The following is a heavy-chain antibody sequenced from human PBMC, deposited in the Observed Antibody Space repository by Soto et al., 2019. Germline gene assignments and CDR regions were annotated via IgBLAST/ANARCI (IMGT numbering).Heavy chain of an antibody. CDR1: GGSISSYY. D-gene: IGHD3-9*01. Sequence: SETLSLTCTVSGGSISSYYWSWSRQPPGKGLEWIGYIYYSGSTNYNPSLKSRVAISVDTSKNQFSLKLSSVTAADTAVYYCARVSRYDILAGHYYGLDVWGQGTTVT. J-gene: IGHJ6*02. CDR3: ARVSRYDILAGHYYGLDV. CDR2: IYYSGST. V-gene: IGHV4-59*01.